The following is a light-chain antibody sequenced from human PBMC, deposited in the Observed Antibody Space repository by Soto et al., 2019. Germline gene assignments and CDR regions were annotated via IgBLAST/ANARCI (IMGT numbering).Light chain of an antibody. Sequence: EIVMTQSPATLSVSPGERATLSCRPSQSVSSNLAWYQQKPGQAPRLLIYGASTRATGIPARFSGSGSGTEFTLTISSLQSEDFAVYYCQHPGTFGQGTKLEIK. CDR1: QSVSSN. J-gene: IGKJ2*01. CDR2: GAS. V-gene: IGKV3-15*01. CDR3: QHPGT.